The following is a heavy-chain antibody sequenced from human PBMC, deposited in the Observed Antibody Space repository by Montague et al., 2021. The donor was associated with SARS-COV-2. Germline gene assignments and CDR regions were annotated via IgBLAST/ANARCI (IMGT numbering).Heavy chain of an antibody. D-gene: IGHD1-26*01. CDR1: GFSFSIYW. V-gene: IGHV3-74*01. CDR3: VRDLVGKDDF. Sequence: SLRLSCAASGFSFSIYWMHWVRQAPGKGLVWVSLIYEYGGTTNYADSVRGRFTISRDNAKSTLYLQMNSLRAEDPAVYYCVRDLVGKDDFWGQGTQVTVSS. CDR2: IYEYGGTT. J-gene: IGHJ4*02.